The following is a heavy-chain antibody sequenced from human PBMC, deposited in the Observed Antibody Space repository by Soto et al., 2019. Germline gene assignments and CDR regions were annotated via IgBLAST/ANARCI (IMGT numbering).Heavy chain of an antibody. D-gene: IGHD3-10*01. CDR1: GFTFSSYW. CDR3: ARSSGEVRGDAFDY. V-gene: IGHV3-7*01. CDR2: IKQDGSEK. J-gene: IGHJ4*02. Sequence: GGSLRLSCAASGFTFSSYWMSWVRQAPGKGLEWVANIKQDGSEKYYVDSVKGRFTISRDNAKNSLYLQMNSLRAEDTAVYYCARSSGEVRGDAFDYWGQGTLVTVSS.